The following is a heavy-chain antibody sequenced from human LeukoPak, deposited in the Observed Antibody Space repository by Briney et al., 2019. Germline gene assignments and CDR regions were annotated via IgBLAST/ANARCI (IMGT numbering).Heavy chain of an antibody. V-gene: IGHV1-46*01. CDR1: GYTFTSYY. J-gene: IGHJ3*02. CDR2: INPSGGST. Sequence: ASVKVSCKASGYTFTSYYMHWVRQAPGQGLEWMGIINPSGGSTSYAQKFQGRVTMTRDMSTSTVYMELSSLRSEDTAVYYCAREPVVGATVDAFDIWGQGTMVTVSS. CDR3: AREPVVGATVDAFDI. D-gene: IGHD1-26*01.